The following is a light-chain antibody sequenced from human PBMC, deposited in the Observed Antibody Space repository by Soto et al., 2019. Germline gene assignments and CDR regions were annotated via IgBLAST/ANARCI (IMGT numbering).Light chain of an antibody. V-gene: IGKV3-20*01. J-gene: IGKJ3*01. CDR2: GAS. Sequence: EIVLTQSPGTLSLSPGDSATLSCRASQSVSSTFLAWYQHKPGRPPGLLIHGASSRATGIPDRFTGSGSGTDFTLTISRLEPEDFAVYYCQQYGSSPIFSFGPGTRVDI. CDR3: QQYGSSPIFS. CDR1: QSVSSTF.